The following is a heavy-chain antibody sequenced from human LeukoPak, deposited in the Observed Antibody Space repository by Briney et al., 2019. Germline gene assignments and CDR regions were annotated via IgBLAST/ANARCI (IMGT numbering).Heavy chain of an antibody. CDR1: GGSISSSNW. V-gene: IGHV4-4*02. J-gene: IGHJ4*02. CDR3: ARAPNQPSSGYYSFDY. CDR2: IYHSGTT. Sequence: PSRTLSLTCAVSGGSISSSNWWTWVRQPPGKGLEWIGEIYHSGTTNYNPSVKSRVTIAVDKSKNQFSLKLNSVTAADTAVYYCARAPNQPSSGYYSFDYWGQGTLVTVSS. D-gene: IGHD3-22*01.